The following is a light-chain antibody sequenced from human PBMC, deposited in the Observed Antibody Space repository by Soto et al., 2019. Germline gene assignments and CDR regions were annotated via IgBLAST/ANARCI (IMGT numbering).Light chain of an antibody. V-gene: IGKV3-20*01. J-gene: IGKJ1*01. Sequence: EIVLTQSPGTLSLSPGDRATLSCRASQSVITNYLAWYRQKPGQAPRLLIYAASSRATGIPDRFSGSGSGTDFTLTISRLEPEDFAVYYCHQYGTSVGTFGQGTKV. CDR3: HQYGTSVGT. CDR2: AAS. CDR1: QSVITNY.